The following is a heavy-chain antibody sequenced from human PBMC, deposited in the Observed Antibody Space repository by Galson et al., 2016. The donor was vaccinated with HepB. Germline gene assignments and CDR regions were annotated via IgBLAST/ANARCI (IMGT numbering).Heavy chain of an antibody. CDR2: VNPSGGST. Sequence: SVKVSCKASGYSFTNYYIHWVRQAPGQGLEWMGIVNPSGGSTTYAQKFQGRVTMTRDTSTSTVYMELSSLRSEDTAVYFCARGEVVTANGLAAFDIWGQGTMVTVSS. CDR1: GYSFTNYY. V-gene: IGHV1-46*01. J-gene: IGHJ3*02. D-gene: IGHD2-21*02. CDR3: ARGEVVTANGLAAFDI.